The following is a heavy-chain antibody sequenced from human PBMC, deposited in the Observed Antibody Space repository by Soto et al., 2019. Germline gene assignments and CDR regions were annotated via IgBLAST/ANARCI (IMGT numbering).Heavy chain of an antibody. Sequence: PSETLSLTCAVSGGSISSGGYSWSWIRQPPGKGLEWIGYIYHSGSTYYNPSLKSRVTISVDRSKNQFSLKLSSVTAADTAVYYCARGYGSGSYMPRGLETLVPVSS. V-gene: IGHV4-30-2*01. CDR2: IYHSGST. CDR3: ARGYGSGSYMP. CDR1: GGSISSGGYS. D-gene: IGHD3-10*01. J-gene: IGHJ5*02.